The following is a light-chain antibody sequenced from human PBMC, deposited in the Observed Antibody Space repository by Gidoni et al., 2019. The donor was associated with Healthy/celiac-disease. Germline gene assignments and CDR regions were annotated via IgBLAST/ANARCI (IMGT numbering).Light chain of an antibody. CDR1: QSVSSN. V-gene: IGKV3-15*01. Sequence: EIVMTQSPATLSVSPGERANLSCRASQSVSSNLACYQQKPGQAPRLLIYGASTRANGIPAMFSGSGSGTEFTLTISSLQSEDFAVYYCQQYNNWPPEWTFGQGTKVEIK. CDR2: GAS. CDR3: QQYNNWPPEWT. J-gene: IGKJ1*01.